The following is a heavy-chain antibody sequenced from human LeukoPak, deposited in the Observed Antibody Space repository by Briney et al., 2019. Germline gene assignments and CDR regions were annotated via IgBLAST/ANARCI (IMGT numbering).Heavy chain of an antibody. J-gene: IGHJ4*02. CDR1: GFTFSNYG. V-gene: IGHV3-33*01. Sequence: GRSLRLSCAASGFTFSNYGMHWVRQAPGKGLEWVAVIWYDGSNKYYADSVKGRFTISRDNAKNSLFLQMNSLRAEDTAVYYCARGDQSNRDYWGQGTLVTVSS. CDR2: IWYDGSNK. D-gene: IGHD1-14*01. CDR3: ARGDQSNRDY.